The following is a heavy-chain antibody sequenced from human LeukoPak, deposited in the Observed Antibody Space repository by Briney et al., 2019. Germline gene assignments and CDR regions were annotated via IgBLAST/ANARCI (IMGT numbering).Heavy chain of an antibody. Sequence: VASVKVSCKASGGTFSSYAISWVRQAPGQGLEWMGGVIPIFGTANYAQKFQGRVTMTTDTSTSTAYMELRSLRSDDTAVYYCARATAGRFPFDIWGQGTMVTVSS. CDR1: GGTFSSYA. V-gene: IGHV1-69*05. CDR2: VIPIFGTA. D-gene: IGHD6-13*01. J-gene: IGHJ3*02. CDR3: ARATAGRFPFDI.